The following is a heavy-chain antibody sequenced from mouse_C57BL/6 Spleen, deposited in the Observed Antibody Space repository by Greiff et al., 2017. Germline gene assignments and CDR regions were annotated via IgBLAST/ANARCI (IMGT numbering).Heavy chain of an antibody. V-gene: IGHV1-26*01. J-gene: IGHJ3*01. CDR1: GYTFTDYY. CDR2: INPNNGGT. D-gene: IGHD3-2*02. Sequence: EVQLQQSGPELVKPGASVKISCKASGYTFTDYYMNWVKQSHGKSLEWIGDINPNNGGTSYNQKFKGKATLTVDKSSSTAYMELRSLTSEDSAVYYCARGATQATGFAYWGQGTLVTVSA. CDR3: ARGATQATGFAY.